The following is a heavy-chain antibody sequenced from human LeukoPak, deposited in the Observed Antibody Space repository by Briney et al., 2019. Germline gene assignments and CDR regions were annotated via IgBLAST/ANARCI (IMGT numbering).Heavy chain of an antibody. J-gene: IGHJ4*02. CDR2: ISYDGSNK. CDR3: AKDSTTVTWYSDY. V-gene: IGHV3-30*18. D-gene: IGHD4-17*01. CDR1: GFTFSSYG. Sequence: GRSLRLSCAASGFTFSSYGMHWVRQAPGKGLEWVAVISYDGSNKYYADSVKGRFTISRDNSKNTLYLQMNSLRAEDTAVYYCAKDSTTVTWYSDYWGQGTLVTVSS.